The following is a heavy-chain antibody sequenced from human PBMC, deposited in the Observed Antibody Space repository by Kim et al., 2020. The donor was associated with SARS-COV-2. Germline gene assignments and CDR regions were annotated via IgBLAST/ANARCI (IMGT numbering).Heavy chain of an antibody. Sequence: GGSLRLSCAASGFTFSSYSMNWVRQAPGKGLEWVSYISSSSSTIYYADSVKGRFTISRDNAKNSLYLQMNSLRDEDTAVYYCARTYCGGDCHLKTFDYWGQGTLVTVSS. CDR2: ISSSSSTI. D-gene: IGHD2-21*02. CDR1: GFTFSSYS. V-gene: IGHV3-48*02. J-gene: IGHJ4*02. CDR3: ARTYCGGDCHLKTFDY.